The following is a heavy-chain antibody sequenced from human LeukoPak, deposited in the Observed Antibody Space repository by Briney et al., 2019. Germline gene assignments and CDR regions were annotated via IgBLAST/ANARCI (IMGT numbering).Heavy chain of an antibody. D-gene: IGHD1-1*01. V-gene: IGHV4-34*01. CDR2: INHSGST. CDR3: ARVLRRTTRAFDI. CDR1: GGSFSGYY. Sequence: SETLSLTCAVYGGSFSGYYWSWIRQPPGKGLEWIGEINHSGSTNYNPSLKSRVTISVDTSKNQFSLKLSSVTAADTAVYYCARVLRRTTRAFDIWGQGTMVTVSS. J-gene: IGHJ3*02.